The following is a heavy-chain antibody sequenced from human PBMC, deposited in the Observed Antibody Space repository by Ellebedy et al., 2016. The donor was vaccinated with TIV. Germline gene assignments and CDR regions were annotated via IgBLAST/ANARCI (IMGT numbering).Heavy chain of an antibody. CDR2: ISESSSFI. CDR1: GFSFSTYT. Sequence: PGGSLRLSCVASGFSFSTYTMNWVRQAPGKGLEWVASISESSSFIYYADSLKGRFTISRDNAKNSLYLQMNSLRAEDTAVYYCARVQPLRDFYYGMDVWGQGTTVTVSS. V-gene: IGHV3-21*01. D-gene: IGHD2-21*02. J-gene: IGHJ6*02. CDR3: ARVQPLRDFYYGMDV.